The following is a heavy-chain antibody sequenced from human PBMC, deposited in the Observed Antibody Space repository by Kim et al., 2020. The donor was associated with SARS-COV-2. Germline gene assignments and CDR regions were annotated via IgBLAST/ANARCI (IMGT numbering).Heavy chain of an antibody. V-gene: IGHV4-59*01. CDR1: GGSISSYY. D-gene: IGHD2-15*01. J-gene: IGHJ5*02. Sequence: SETLSLTCTVSGGSISSYYWSWIRQPPGKGLEWIGYIYYSGSTNYNPSLKSRVTISVDTSKNQFSLKLSSVTAADTAVYYCARDSLGYCSGGRCYRGFDPWGQGTLVTVSS. CDR2: IYYSGST. CDR3: ARDSLGYCSGGRCYRGFDP.